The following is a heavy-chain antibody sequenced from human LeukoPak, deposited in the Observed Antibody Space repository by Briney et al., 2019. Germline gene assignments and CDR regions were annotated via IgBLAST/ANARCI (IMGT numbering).Heavy chain of an antibody. CDR1: GYSISNGYY. V-gene: IGHV4-38-2*02. D-gene: IGHD3-3*01. Sequence: SETLSLTCTVSGYSISNGYYWGWIRQPPGKGLEWVGSIYHRGSTYYNPSLRSRVTISLDRSKKKFSLKLTSVTAADTAVYYCAREDYDDSGAWYFDLWGRGTLVTVSS. CDR3: AREDYDDSGAWYFDL. CDR2: IYHRGST. J-gene: IGHJ2*01.